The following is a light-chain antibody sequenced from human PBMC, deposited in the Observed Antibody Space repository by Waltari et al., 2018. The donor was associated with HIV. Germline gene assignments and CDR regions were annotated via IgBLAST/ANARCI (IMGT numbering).Light chain of an antibody. Sequence: QSALPQPPSVSGSPGQSVPISCTGTSSDVGGYNYFPWYQQPPGKAPKLMIYDVSNRPSGVPDRFSGSKSGNTASLTISGLQAEDEADYYCCSYAGTYTWVFGGGTKLTVL. J-gene: IGLJ3*02. CDR2: DVS. CDR1: SSDVGGYNY. CDR3: CSYAGTYTWV. V-gene: IGLV2-11*01.